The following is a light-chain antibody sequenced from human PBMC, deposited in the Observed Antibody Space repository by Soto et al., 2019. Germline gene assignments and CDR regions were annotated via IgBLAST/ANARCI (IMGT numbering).Light chain of an antibody. CDR3: QHNYGTPA. CDR2: ATS. CDR1: QTISSP. Sequence: EIQMTQSTSSLSASVGDRVTITCRASQTISSPLSWYQQKPGKVPELLIYATSRLQSGVPSRFSGSRSGTDFTLTISSVQPEDFATYYCQHNYGTPAFGQGTRLEI. J-gene: IGKJ5*01. V-gene: IGKV1-39*01.